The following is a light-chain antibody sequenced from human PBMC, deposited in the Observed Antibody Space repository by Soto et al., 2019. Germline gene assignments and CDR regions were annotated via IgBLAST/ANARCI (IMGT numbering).Light chain of an antibody. J-gene: IGKJ1*01. CDR3: QQYNTWIT. V-gene: IGKV3-15*01. CDR2: GAS. CDR1: QTVATN. Sequence: TQSPATLSVSPGERAILSCRASQTVATNLAWYQQKPGQAPRLLIYGASTRGTGIPDRVSGSGSGTEFTITISSLQYEDFAIYYCQQYNTWITFGQGTKVDI.